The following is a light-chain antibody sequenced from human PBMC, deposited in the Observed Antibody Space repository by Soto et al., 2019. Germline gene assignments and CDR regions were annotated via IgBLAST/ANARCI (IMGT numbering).Light chain of an antibody. Sequence: QSALTQPASVSGSPGQSSPIFCTGTSSDVGGYNYVSWYQQHPGKAPKLMIYDVSNRPSGVSNRFSGSKSGNTASLTISGLQAEDEADYYCSSYTSSSTLGGYVFGTGTKVTVL. J-gene: IGLJ1*01. CDR2: DVS. CDR3: SSYTSSSTLGGYV. CDR1: SSDVGGYNY. V-gene: IGLV2-14*01.